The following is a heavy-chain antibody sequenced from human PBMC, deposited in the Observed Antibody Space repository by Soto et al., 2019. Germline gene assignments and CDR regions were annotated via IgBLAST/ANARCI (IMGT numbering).Heavy chain of an antibody. CDR1: GYTFTDYL. D-gene: IGHD4-17*01. Sequence: EVQLVQSGAEVKHPGESLRISCMGSGYTFTDYLIGWVRQMPGQVLEGMGIIYPDDSDTRDNPSFQGQVNMSADKSNNTAYLQYSSMKASETAMYYCAGQTRGTYADWFDPWGQGTLVTVSS. J-gene: IGHJ5*02. CDR3: AGQTRGTYADWFDP. CDR2: IYPDDSDT. V-gene: IGHV5-51*03.